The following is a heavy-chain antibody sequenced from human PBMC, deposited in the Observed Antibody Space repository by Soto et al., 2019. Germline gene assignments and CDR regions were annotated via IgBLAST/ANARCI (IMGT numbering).Heavy chain of an antibody. CDR1: GYTFYSHS. V-gene: IGHV1-18*01. CDR2: ISADNGNT. J-gene: IGHJ6*02. D-gene: IGHD5-18*01. Sequence: ASVNVSCKASGYTFYSHSISWVRQAPGQGLEWMGRISADNGNTNYAQKFRGRVTMTTDTSTSTVYMELRNLRSDDTAVYYCARCIQQDYYYGMDVWGQGTTVTVSS. CDR3: ARCIQQDYYYGMDV.